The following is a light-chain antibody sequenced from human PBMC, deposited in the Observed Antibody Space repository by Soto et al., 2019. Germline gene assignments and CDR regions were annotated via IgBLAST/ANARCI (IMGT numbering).Light chain of an antibody. CDR3: QQYNNWPMT. Sequence: EIVMTQSPATLSVSPGERATLSCRASQSVSSNLAWYQQKPGQAPRLLIYGASIRATGIPARFSGGGSGTEFTVTISSLQSEDFAVYYCQQYNNWPMTFGQGTKVDI. CDR2: GAS. V-gene: IGKV3-15*01. J-gene: IGKJ1*01. CDR1: QSVSSN.